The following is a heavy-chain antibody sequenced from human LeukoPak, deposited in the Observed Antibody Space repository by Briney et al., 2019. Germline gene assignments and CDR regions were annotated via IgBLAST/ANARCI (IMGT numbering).Heavy chain of an antibody. CDR1: GGSISSGGYY. Sequence: PSQTLSLTCTVSGGSISSGGYYWRWIRQPPGKGLEWIGYIYHSGSTYYNPSLKSRVTISVDRSKNQFSLKLSSVTAADTAVYYCARERVYYYDSSGSHKAFDIWGQGTMVTVSS. CDR2: IYHSGST. V-gene: IGHV4-30-2*01. CDR3: ARERVYYYDSSGSHKAFDI. D-gene: IGHD3-22*01. J-gene: IGHJ3*02.